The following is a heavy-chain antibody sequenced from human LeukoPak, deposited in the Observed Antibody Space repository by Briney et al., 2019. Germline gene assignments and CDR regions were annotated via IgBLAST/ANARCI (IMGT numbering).Heavy chain of an antibody. J-gene: IGHJ4*02. D-gene: IGHD3-3*01. Sequence: PGGSLRLSCAASGFTFSSSWMHWVRQAPGKGLVWVSRINSDGSSTNYADSVKGRITISRDNAKNTLYLQMNSLRAEDTAVYYCAREGRGGYYGFDYWGQGTLVTVSS. CDR2: INSDGSST. V-gene: IGHV3-74*01. CDR1: GFTFSSSW. CDR3: AREGRGGYYGFDY.